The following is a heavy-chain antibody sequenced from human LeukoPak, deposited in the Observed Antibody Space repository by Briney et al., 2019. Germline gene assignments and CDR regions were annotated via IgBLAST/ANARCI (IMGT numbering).Heavy chain of an antibody. Sequence: PGGSLRLSCAASGFTFKSYGMHWVRQAPGKGLEWVAVIWYDGSNKYYADSVKGRFTISRDNSKNMLYLQMNSLRAEDTAVYYCAKGDYYDLDYWGQGTLVTVSS. CDR2: IWYDGSNK. V-gene: IGHV3-33*06. J-gene: IGHJ4*02. CDR3: AKGDYYDLDY. D-gene: IGHD3-22*01. CDR1: GFTFKSYG.